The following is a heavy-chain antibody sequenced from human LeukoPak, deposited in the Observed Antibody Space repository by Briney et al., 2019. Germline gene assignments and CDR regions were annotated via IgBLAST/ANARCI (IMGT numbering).Heavy chain of an antibody. CDR2: INHSGST. CDR3: ARHQPYNAFDI. J-gene: IGHJ3*02. CDR1: GGSFSGYY. D-gene: IGHD3-16*01. V-gene: IGHV4-34*01. Sequence: KASETLSLTCAVFGGSFSGYYWSWIRQPPGRGLEWIGEINHSGSTNYNPSLKSRVTISLDTSENQFSLKLSSVTAADTAVYYCARHQPYNAFDIWGQGTMVTVSS.